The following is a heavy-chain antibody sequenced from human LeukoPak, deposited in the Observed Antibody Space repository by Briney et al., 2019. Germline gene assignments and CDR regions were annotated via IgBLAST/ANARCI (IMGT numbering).Heavy chain of an antibody. CDR3: AREGAAAEDVNWFDP. CDR2: MSPNSGNT. Sequence: ASVKVSCKASGYTFTGYYMHWVRQAPGQGLEWMGWMSPNSGNTHYAQNFQDRVTMTRDTSISTAYMELNSLRSDDTAVYYCAREGAAAEDVNWFDPWGQGTLVTVSS. CDR1: GYTFTGYY. D-gene: IGHD6-25*01. J-gene: IGHJ5*02. V-gene: IGHV1-2*02.